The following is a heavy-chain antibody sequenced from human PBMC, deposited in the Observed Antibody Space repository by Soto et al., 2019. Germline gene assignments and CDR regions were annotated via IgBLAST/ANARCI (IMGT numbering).Heavy chain of an antibody. D-gene: IGHD3-9*01. V-gene: IGHV4-59*01. CDR2: ISSSGTI. J-gene: IGHJ6*02. CDR1: GGSIRDYF. Sequence: SETLSLTCSVSGGSIRDYFWTWIRQPPGKGLEWIGYISSSGTINYNSSLKSRVTISLDTSRNHFSLKLSSVTAADTAVYFCARDRKLVIPGNYYYYGMDVWGQGATVTVSS. CDR3: ARDRKLVIPGNYYYYGMDV.